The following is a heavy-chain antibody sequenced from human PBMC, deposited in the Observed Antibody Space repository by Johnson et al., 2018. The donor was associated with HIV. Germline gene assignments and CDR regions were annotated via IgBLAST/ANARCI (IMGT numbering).Heavy chain of an antibody. V-gene: IGHV3-53*01. D-gene: IGHD6-13*01. J-gene: IGHJ3*02. CDR1: GLSVSYGY. CDR2: IYSGGNT. CDR3: ARAGSSPAANDAFDI. Sequence: VQLVESGGGLIQPGGSLRLSCAASGLSVSYGYMTWVRQAPGKGLEWVSVIYSGGNTYYPGSVKGRFTISRENAKNSLYLQMNSLRAGDTAVYYCARAGSSPAANDAFDIWGQGTMVTVSS.